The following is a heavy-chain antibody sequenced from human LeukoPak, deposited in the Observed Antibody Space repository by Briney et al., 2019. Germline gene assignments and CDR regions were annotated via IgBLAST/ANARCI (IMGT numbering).Heavy chain of an antibody. CDR3: VRGGTYCDSTCKGADY. D-gene: IGHD2/OR15-2a*01. Sequence: GGSLRLSCAASGFTFSSYWMHWVRQAPGKGLVWVSRINSDGSSTSYADSVKGRFTISRDNAKNTLYLQMNSLRAEDTAVYYCVRGGTYCDSTCKGADYWGQGTLVAVSS. CDR2: INSDGSST. V-gene: IGHV3-74*01. J-gene: IGHJ4*02. CDR1: GFTFSSYW.